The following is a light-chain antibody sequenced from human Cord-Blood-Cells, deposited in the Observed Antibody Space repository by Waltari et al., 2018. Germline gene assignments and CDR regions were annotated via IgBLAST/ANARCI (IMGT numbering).Light chain of an antibody. CDR3: CSYAGSSTFVV. CDR2: EGS. V-gene: IGLV2-23*03. Sequence: CTGTSSDVGSYNLVSWYQQHPGKAPKLMIYEGSKRPSGVSNRFSGSKSGNTASLTISGLQAEDEADYYCCSYAGSSTFVVFGGGTKLTVI. J-gene: IGLJ2*01. CDR1: SSDVGSYNL.